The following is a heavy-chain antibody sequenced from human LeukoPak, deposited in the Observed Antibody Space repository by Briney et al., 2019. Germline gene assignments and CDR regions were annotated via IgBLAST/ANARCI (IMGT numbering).Heavy chain of an antibody. Sequence: AVKVSCKASGGTFSSYAISWVRQAPGQGLEGMGGIIPIFGTANYAQKFQGRVTITADESTSTAYMELSSLRSEDTAVYYCARDRGYGDYFRGDAFDIWGQGTMVTVSS. CDR3: ARDRGYGDYFRGDAFDI. CDR1: GGTFSSYA. CDR2: IIPIFGTA. J-gene: IGHJ3*02. V-gene: IGHV1-69*01. D-gene: IGHD4-17*01.